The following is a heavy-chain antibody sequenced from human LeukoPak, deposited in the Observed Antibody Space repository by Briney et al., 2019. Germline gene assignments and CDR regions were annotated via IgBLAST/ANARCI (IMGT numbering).Heavy chain of an antibody. D-gene: IGHD3-10*01. CDR2: INWNGGST. V-gene: IGHV3-20*04. J-gene: IGHJ6*03. Sequence: GGSLRLSCAASGFTFDDYGMSWVRHAPGKGLEWVSGINWNGGSTVYADSVKGRFTISRDNAKNSLYLQMNSLRAEDTALYYCARAITMVRGVIITTQIYYYYYMDVWGKGTTVTVSS. CDR1: GFTFDDYG. CDR3: ARAITMVRGVIITTQIYYYYYMDV.